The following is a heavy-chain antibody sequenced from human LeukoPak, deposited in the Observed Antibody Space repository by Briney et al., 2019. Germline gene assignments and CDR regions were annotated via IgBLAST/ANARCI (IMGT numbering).Heavy chain of an antibody. V-gene: IGHV3-7*01. J-gene: IGHJ6*03. Sequence: GGSLRLSCTASGFTFSSYWMSWVRQARGKGLEWVANIKQDGSEKYYVDSVKGRFTISRDNAKNSLYLQMNSLRAEDTAVYYCARVGYYYYYMDVWGKGTTVTVSS. CDR2: IKQDGSEK. CDR1: GFTFSSYW. CDR3: ARVGYYYYYMDV.